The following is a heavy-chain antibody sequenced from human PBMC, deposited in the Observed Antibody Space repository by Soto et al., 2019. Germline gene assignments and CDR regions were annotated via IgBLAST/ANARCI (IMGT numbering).Heavy chain of an antibody. CDR1: GFTFTNYA. Sequence: EVQLVESGGDLVQPGGSLRLSCAPSGFTFTNYAKTWVRQAPGKGLEWVSGISGSGGSTYYADSVKGRFTISRDNSKNTLYLQMNSLRTEDTAVYYCARLNGTRLVRGAITFDIWGQRTMVTVSS. J-gene: IGHJ3*02. CDR2: ISGSGGST. V-gene: IGHV3-23*04. CDR3: ARLNGTRLVRGAITFDI. D-gene: IGHD3-10*01.